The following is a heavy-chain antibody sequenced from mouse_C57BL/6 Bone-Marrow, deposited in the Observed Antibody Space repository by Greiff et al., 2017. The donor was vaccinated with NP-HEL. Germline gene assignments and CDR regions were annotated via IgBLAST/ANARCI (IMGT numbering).Heavy chain of an antibody. D-gene: IGHD1-1*01. Sequence: QVQLQQSGAELVKPGASVKMSCKASGYTFTSYWITWVKQRPGQGLEWIGDIYPGSGSTNYNEKFKSKATLTVDTSSSTAYMQLSSLTSEDSAVYYCASDYYGPATGYYFDYWGQGTTLTVSS. J-gene: IGHJ2*01. CDR2: IYPGSGST. CDR3: ASDYYGPATGYYFDY. V-gene: IGHV1-55*01. CDR1: GYTFTSYW.